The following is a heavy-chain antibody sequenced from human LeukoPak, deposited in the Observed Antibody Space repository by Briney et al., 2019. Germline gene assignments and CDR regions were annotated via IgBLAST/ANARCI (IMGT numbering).Heavy chain of an antibody. Sequence: SETLSLTCTVSSGSISSSSYYWGWIRQPPGKGLEWIGSIYYSGSTYYNPSLKSRVTTSVGTSKNQFSLKLSSVTAADTAVYYCARETDYYDSGGYYLQWFDPWGQGTLVTVSS. CDR2: IYYSGST. V-gene: IGHV4-39*07. CDR1: SGSISSSSYY. CDR3: ARETDYYDSGGYYLQWFDP. D-gene: IGHD3-22*01. J-gene: IGHJ5*02.